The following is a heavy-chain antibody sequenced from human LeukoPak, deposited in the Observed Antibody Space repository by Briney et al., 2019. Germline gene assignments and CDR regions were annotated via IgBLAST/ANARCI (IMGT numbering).Heavy chain of an antibody. J-gene: IGHJ3*02. CDR1: GFTFDDYA. CDR3: AKGFGEHAFDI. CDR2: ISWNSGSI. V-gene: IGHV3-9*03. Sequence: GGSLRLSCAASGFTFDDYAMHWVRQAPGKGLEWVSGISWNSGSIGYADSVKGRFTISRDNAKNSLYLQMNSLRAEDMALYYCAKGFGEHAFDIWGQGTMATVSS. D-gene: IGHD3-10*01.